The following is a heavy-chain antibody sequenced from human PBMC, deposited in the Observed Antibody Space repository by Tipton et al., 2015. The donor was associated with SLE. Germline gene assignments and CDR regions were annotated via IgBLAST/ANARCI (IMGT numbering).Heavy chain of an antibody. D-gene: IGHD2-8*02. CDR1: GGSFSGYY. J-gene: IGHJ3*02. CDR2: INHSGST. V-gene: IGHV4-34*01. Sequence: TLSLTCAVYGGSFSGYYWSWIRQPPGKGLEWIGEINHSGSTNYNPSLKCRVTISVDTSKNQFSLKLSSVTAADTAVYYCARQGTGAPDAFDIWGQGTMVTVSS. CDR3: ARQGTGAPDAFDI.